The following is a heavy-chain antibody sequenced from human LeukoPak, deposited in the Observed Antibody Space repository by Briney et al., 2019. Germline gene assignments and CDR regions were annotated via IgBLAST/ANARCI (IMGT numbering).Heavy chain of an antibody. J-gene: IGHJ3*02. CDR1: QFTFTKYW. Sequence: GGSLRLSCAASQFTFTKYWMTWVCQAPGKGPEWVASIKQHGSEKSYVDSVKGRFTIPRDNARTSLSLQMNSLRAEDTAVYYCATHCSSISCSLATFDIWGQGTMVTVSS. CDR3: ATHCSSISCSLATFDI. D-gene: IGHD2-2*01. V-gene: IGHV3-7*01. CDR2: IKQHGSEK.